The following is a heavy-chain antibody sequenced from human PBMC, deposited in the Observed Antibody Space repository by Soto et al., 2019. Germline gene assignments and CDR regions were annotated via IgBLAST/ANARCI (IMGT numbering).Heavy chain of an antibody. CDR1: GGSFSGYY. D-gene: IGHD2-2*02. CDR3: ARRKLQLSPAAIWRRYNWFDP. V-gene: IGHV4-34*01. Sequence: PSETLSLTCAVYGGSFSGYYWSWIRQPPGKGLEWIGEINHSGSTNYNPSLKSRVTISVDTSKNQFSLKLSSVPAADTAVYYCARRKLQLSPAAIWRRYNWFDPWGQGTLVTVSS. CDR2: INHSGST. J-gene: IGHJ5*02.